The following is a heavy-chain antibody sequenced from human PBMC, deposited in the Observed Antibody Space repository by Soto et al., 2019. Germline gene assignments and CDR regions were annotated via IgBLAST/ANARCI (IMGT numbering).Heavy chain of an antibody. Sequence: ASVKVSCKASGYTFTGYYMHWVRQAPGQGLEWMGWINPNSGGTNYAQKFQGRVTMTRDTSISTAYMELSRLRSDDTAVYYCAKTLLRFLEWLSPRPDYYYGMDVWGQGTTVTVSS. J-gene: IGHJ6*02. CDR3: AKTLLRFLEWLSPRPDYYYGMDV. V-gene: IGHV1-2*02. D-gene: IGHD3-3*01. CDR2: INPNSGGT. CDR1: GYTFTGYY.